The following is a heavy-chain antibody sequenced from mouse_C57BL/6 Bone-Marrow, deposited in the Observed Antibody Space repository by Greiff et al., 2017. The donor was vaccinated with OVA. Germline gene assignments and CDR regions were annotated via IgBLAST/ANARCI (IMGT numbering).Heavy chain of an antibody. CDR1: GFTFSSYG. V-gene: IGHV5-6*01. J-gene: IGHJ3*01. D-gene: IGHD2-3*01. CDR2: ISSGGSYT. CDR3: ARQGGYYGWFAY. Sequence: EVQRVESGGDLVKPGGSLKLSCAASGFTFSSYGMSWVRQTPDKRLEWVATISSGGSYTYYPDSVKGRFTISRDNAKNTLYLQMSSLKSEDTAMYYCARQGGYYGWFAYWGQGTLVTVSA.